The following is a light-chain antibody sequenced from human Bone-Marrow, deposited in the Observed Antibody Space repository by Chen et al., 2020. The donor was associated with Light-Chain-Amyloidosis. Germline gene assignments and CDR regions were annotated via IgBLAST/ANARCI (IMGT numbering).Light chain of an antibody. CDR2: DDS. J-gene: IGLJ3*02. CDR1: NIGATS. Sequence: YVLTQPSSVSVAPGQPATIACGGNNIGATSVHWYQQTPGQAPLLVVYDDSDRPSGIPERLSGSNYGNTATLTIRRGEAGDEADYYCQVWDRSSDRPVFGGGTKLTVL. CDR3: QVWDRSSDRPV. V-gene: IGLV3-21*02.